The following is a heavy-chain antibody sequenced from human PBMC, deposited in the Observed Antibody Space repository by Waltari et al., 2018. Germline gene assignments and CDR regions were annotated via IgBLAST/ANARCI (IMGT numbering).Heavy chain of an antibody. Sequence: QVHLQQWGAGLLKPSATLSRTCAVSGGSFRGYFWSWFRQPPGKGLEWLGEINHSGYTNYNPSLKSRVTISVDTSKNQFSLKLSSVTAADTAVYYCAREGRAAAGTDYWSQGTLVTVSS. CDR3: AREGRAAAGTDY. D-gene: IGHD6-13*01. CDR2: INHSGYT. J-gene: IGHJ4*02. CDR1: GGSFRGYF. V-gene: IGHV4-34*02.